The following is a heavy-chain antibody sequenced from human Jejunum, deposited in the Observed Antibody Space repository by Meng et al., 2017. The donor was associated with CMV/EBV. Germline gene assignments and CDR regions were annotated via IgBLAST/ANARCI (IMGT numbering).Heavy chain of an antibody. D-gene: IGHD5-18*01. V-gene: IGHV3-21*01. Sequence: GFTFSSYAMNWVRQAPGKGLEWVSFIGSSGRTIYFADSVKDRFTISRDNAKNSLYLQMNNLTVEDTAMYYCTRGGWRYSFGSFDYWGQGALVTVSS. CDR1: GFTFSSYA. CDR2: IGSSGRTI. CDR3: TRGGWRYSFGSFDY. J-gene: IGHJ4*02.